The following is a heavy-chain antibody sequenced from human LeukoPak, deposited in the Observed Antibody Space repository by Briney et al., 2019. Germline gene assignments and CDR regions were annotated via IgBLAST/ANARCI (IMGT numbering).Heavy chain of an antibody. CDR1: GGSFSGYY. J-gene: IGHJ4*02. D-gene: IGHD3-22*01. V-gene: IGHV4-34*01. CDR3: ARGVSSGYFTS. Sequence: SETLSLTCAVYGGSFSGYYWSWIRQPPGKGLEWIGEINHNGSTNYNPSLKSRVTISVDTSKNQFSLKLSSVTAADTAVYYCARGVSSGYFTSWGQGTLVTVSS. CDR2: INHNGST.